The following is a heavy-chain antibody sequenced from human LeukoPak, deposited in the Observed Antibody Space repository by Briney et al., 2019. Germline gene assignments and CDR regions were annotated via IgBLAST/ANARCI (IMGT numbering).Heavy chain of an antibody. CDR1: GGSFSGYS. D-gene: IGHD3-16*01. J-gene: IGHJ2*01. V-gene: IGHV4-34*01. Sequence: SETLSLTCAFYGGSFSGYSWSWIRQPPGKGLEWIGEINPGGSTNYNPSLKSRVTISIDTSKNQFSLKLSSVTAADTAVYYCARYSVGGRYFDLWGRGTLVTVSS. CDR3: ARYSVGGRYFDL. CDR2: INPGGST.